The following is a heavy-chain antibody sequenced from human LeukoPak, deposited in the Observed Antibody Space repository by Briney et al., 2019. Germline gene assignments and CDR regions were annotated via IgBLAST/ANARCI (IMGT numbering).Heavy chain of an antibody. V-gene: IGHV4-39*07. CDR2: IYYSGST. CDR3: AKFGRSSSVVMTAVIKRRGHYWYFDL. CDR1: GGSISSSSYY. J-gene: IGHJ2*01. D-gene: IGHD2-21*02. Sequence: PSETLSLTCTVSGGSISSSSYYWGWIRQPPGKGLEWIGSIYYSGSTYYNPSLKSRVTISVDTSKNQFSLKLSSVTAADTAVYYCAKFGRSSSVVMTAVIKRRGHYWYFDLWGRGTLVTVSS.